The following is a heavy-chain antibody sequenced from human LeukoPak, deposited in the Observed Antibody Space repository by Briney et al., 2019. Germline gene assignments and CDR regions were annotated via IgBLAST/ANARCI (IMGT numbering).Heavy chain of an antibody. Sequence: SETLSLTCTVSGGSISSYYWSWIRQPPGKGLEWIGYIYYSGSTNYNPSLKSRVTILVDTSKNQFSLKLSSVTAADTAVYYCASSRVGATPFDYWGQGTLVTVSS. CDR1: GGSISSYY. J-gene: IGHJ4*02. V-gene: IGHV4-59*01. CDR3: ASSRVGATPFDY. CDR2: IYYSGST. D-gene: IGHD1-26*01.